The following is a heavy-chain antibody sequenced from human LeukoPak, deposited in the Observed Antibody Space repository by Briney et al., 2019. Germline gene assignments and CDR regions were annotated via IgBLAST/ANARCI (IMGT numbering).Heavy chain of an antibody. CDR3: ARGAAAGTREGYYFDY. CDR1: DDSISSSY. V-gene: IGHV4-59*12. J-gene: IGHJ4*02. D-gene: IGHD6-13*01. CDR2: IYHSGNT. Sequence: SETLSLTCTVSDDSISSSYWSWIRQPPGKGLEWIGYIYHSGNTNYNPSLKSRVTISVDTSKNQFSLKLSSVTAADTAVYYCARGAAAGTREGYYFDYWGQGTLVTVSS.